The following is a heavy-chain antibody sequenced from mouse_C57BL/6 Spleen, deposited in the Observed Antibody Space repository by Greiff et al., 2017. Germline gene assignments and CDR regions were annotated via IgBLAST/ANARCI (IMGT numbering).Heavy chain of an antibody. CDR2: INPNYGTT. J-gene: IGHJ4*01. D-gene: IGHD2-4*01. CDR3: AREDYDRYYYDMDY. V-gene: IGHV1-39*01. CDR1: GYSFTDYN. Sequence: QLQESGPELVKPGASVKISCKASGYSFTDYNMNWVKQSNGKSLEWIGVINPNYGTTSDNQKFKGKATLTVDQSSSTAYMQLNSLTSEDSAVYYCAREDYDRYYYDMDYWGQGTSVTVSS.